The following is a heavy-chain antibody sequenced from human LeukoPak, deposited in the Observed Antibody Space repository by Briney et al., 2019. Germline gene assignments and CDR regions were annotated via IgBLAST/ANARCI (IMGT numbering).Heavy chain of an antibody. J-gene: IGHJ4*02. CDR1: GFTFSSYG. V-gene: IGHV3-33*01. CDR2: IWYDGSNK. Sequence: GGSLRLSCAASGFTFSSYGMHWVRQAPGKGLEWVAVIWYDGSNKYYADSVKGRFTISRDNSKNTLYLQMNSLRAEDTAVYYCARDPGYSSGWYSMYYFDYWGQGTLVTVSS. D-gene: IGHD6-19*01. CDR3: ARDPGYSSGWYSMYYFDY.